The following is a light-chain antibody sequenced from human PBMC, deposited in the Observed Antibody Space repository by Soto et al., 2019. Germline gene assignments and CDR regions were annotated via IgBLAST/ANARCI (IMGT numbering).Light chain of an antibody. Sequence: QSVLTQPASVSGSPGQSITIPCTGTSSDVGGYNYVSWYQQHPGKAPKLMIYDVSNRPSGVSNRFSGSKSGNTASLTISGLQAEDEADYYCSSYPSSSTYVFGTGTKVTVL. J-gene: IGLJ1*01. V-gene: IGLV2-14*01. CDR3: SSYPSSSTYV. CDR2: DVS. CDR1: SSDVGGYNY.